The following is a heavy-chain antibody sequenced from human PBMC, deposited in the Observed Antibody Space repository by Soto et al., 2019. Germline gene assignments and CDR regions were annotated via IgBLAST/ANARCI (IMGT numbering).Heavy chain of an antibody. CDR2: ITEDGSGT. V-gene: IGHV3-74*01. D-gene: IGHD2-8*01. J-gene: IGHJ4*02. CDR3: VRGTNGWRGMDY. Sequence: GGSLRLSCATSGFTFSSYPIHWVRQAPGKGPVWVSRITEDGSGTTYADSVKGRFTVTRDNAKNTMYLQMSGLGAEDTAVYHCVRGTNGWRGMDYWGQGALVTVSS. CDR1: GFTFSSYP.